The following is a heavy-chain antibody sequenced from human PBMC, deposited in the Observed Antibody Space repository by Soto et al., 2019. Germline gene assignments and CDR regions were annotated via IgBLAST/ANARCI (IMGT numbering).Heavy chain of an antibody. CDR1: GGPIRSSSYY. CDR3: ARQGGYCSSTNCYGYYAMDV. CDR2: IYYSGST. J-gene: IGHJ6*02. V-gene: IGHV4-39*01. D-gene: IGHD2-2*01. Sequence: SETLSLTCTVSGGPIRSSSYYWGWIRQPPGKGLEWIGSIYYSGSTYYNPSLKSRVTISVDTSKNQFSLRVTSVTAADTALYYCARQGGYCSSTNCYGYYAMDVWGQGTTVTVSS.